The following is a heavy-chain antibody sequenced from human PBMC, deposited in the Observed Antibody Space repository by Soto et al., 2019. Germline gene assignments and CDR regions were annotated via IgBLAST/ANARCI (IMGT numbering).Heavy chain of an antibody. CDR1: GGSINSGGYY. Sequence: QVQLQESGPGLVKPSQTLSLICTVSGGSINSGGYYWNWIRQHPGKGLEWIGYIFYSGSTYYNPFLSSRVTIAADTAENQFALNLSSVTAADTAVYFCARGDRQSGYSSSWVFDYWGQGTMVNVSS. CDR2: IFYSGST. J-gene: IGHJ4*02. CDR3: ARGDRQSGYSSSWVFDY. D-gene: IGHD6-13*01. V-gene: IGHV4-31*03.